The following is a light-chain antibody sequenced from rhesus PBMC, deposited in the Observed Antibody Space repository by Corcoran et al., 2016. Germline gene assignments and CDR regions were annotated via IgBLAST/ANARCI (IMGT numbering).Light chain of an antibody. V-gene: IGKV1-22*01. J-gene: IGKJ1*01. CDR2: KAS. CDR3: QETSNLWT. CDR1: QGISSW. Sequence: DIQMTQSPSSLSASVGDTVTITCRASQGISSWLAWYQQKPGKAPKLLIYKASSLQSGVPARFSGRGSWTDVTLTISSLQSEEFACYYGQETSNLWTFGQVTKVEIK.